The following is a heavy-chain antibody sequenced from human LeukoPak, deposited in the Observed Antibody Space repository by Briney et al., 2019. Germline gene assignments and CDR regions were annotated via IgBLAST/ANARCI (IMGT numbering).Heavy chain of an antibody. V-gene: IGHV4-59*02. Sequence: SETLSLTCTVSGASVSSYFWSWIRQSPEKGLEWIGYVYHSGSSSSNPSLQSRVTISQDTSRNQVSLKMTSATAADTAVYYCAKLLGEEYWGQGTQVVVFS. CDR1: GASVSSYF. CDR3: AKLLGEEY. D-gene: IGHD6-6*01. CDR2: VYHSGSS. J-gene: IGHJ4*02.